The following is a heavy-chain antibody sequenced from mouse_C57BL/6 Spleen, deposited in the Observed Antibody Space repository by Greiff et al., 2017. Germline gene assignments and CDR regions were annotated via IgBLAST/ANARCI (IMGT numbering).Heavy chain of an antibody. V-gene: IGHV1-81*01. J-gene: IGHJ4*01. CDR1: GYTFTSYG. CDR3: ARYYYGSSYGAMDY. D-gene: IGHD1-1*01. CDR2: IYPRSGNT. Sequence: QVQLQQSGAELARPGASVKLSCKASGYTFTSYGISWVKQRTEQGLEWIGEIYPRSGNTYYNEKFKGKATLTADKSSSTAYMELRSLTSEDSAVYFCARYYYGSSYGAMDYWGQGTSVTVSS.